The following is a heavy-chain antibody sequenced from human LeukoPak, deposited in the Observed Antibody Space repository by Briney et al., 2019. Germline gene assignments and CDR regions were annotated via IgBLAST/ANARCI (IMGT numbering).Heavy chain of an antibody. D-gene: IGHD3-3*01. V-gene: IGHV4-34*01. CDR2: INHSGST. J-gene: IGHJ4*02. Sequence: SETLSLTCAVYGGSFSGCYWSWIRQPPGKGLEWIGEINHSGSTNYNPSLKSRVTISVDTSKNQFSLKLSSVTAADTAVYYCAREKYYDFWSGYGPLDYWGQGTLVTVSS. CDR3: AREKYYDFWSGYGPLDY. CDR1: GGSFSGCY.